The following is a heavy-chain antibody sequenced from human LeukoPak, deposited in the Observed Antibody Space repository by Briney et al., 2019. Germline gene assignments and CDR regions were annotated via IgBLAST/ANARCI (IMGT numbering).Heavy chain of an antibody. CDR2: FSGSGGSA. CDR1: GFTFSSYA. D-gene: IGHD3-22*01. V-gene: IGHV3-23*01. CDR3: AKDFRDYYDSSGFDY. Sequence: GGSLRLSCAASGFTFSSYAMSWVRQAPGKGLEWVSAFSGSGGSAYYADSVKGRFTISRDNSKNTLYLQMNSLRAEDTAVYYCAKDFRDYYDSSGFDYWGQGTLVTVSS. J-gene: IGHJ4*02.